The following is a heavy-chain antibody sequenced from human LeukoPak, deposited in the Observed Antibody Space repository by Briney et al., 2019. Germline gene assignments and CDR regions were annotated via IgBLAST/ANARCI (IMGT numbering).Heavy chain of an antibody. CDR3: ARRKHVYGDYVDY. Sequence: GESLKISCKGSGYSFTSYWIGWVRQLPGKGLEWMGIIYPGDSDTRYSPSFQGQVTISADKSISTAYLQWSSLKASDTAIYYCARRKHVYGDYVDYWGQGTLVTVSS. CDR1: GYSFTSYW. J-gene: IGHJ4*02. CDR2: IYPGDSDT. V-gene: IGHV5-51*01. D-gene: IGHD4-17*01.